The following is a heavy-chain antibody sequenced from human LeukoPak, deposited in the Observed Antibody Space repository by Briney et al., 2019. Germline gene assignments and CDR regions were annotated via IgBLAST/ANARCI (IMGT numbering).Heavy chain of an antibody. Sequence: PSETLSLTCSVSGVSITGISYYWGWIRQPPGKGLEWIGSIYYSGSASYNPSLKSRVTISVGTSKNHFSPELKSLTVADTAVYYCANGAKFDPWGPGTLVTVSS. D-gene: IGHD5-24*01. CDR1: GVSITGISYY. CDR2: IYYSGSA. J-gene: IGHJ5*02. CDR3: ANGAKFDP. V-gene: IGHV4-39*02.